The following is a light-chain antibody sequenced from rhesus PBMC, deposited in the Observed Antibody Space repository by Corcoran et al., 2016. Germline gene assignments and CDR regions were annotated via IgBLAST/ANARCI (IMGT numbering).Light chain of an antibody. CDR2: AAT. CDR1: QGISSY. Sequence: DIQMTQSPSSLSASVGDTVTITCRASQGISSYLNWFQQKPGKAPKLLIYAATTLQSVVPSRFSGSGSGTDFTLTISSLQPEDFATYYGQQYKSYPFTFGPGTKLDIK. J-gene: IGKJ3*01. V-gene: IGKV1-28*02. CDR3: QQYKSYPFT.